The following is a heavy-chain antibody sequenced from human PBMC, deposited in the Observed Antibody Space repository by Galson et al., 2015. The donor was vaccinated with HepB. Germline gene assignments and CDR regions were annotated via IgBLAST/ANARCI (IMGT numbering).Heavy chain of an antibody. CDR1: GFSLSTDGVG. CDR3: AHRRPLAYCSTTSCYIMGNKNEFDH. D-gene: IGHD2-2*02. J-gene: IGHJ4*02. Sequence: PALVKPTQTLTVTCTFSGFSLSTDGVGVGWIRQPPGKALEWLALISWNDDKHYSPFLKSRLSLTKGTSKNQVVLTMTNMDPVDTATYYCAHRRPLAYCSTTSCYIMGNKNEFDHWGQGTLVTVSS. V-gene: IGHV2-5*01. CDR2: ISWNDDK.